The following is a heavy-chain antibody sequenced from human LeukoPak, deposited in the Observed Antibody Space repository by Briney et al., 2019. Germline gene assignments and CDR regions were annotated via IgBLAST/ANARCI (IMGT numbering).Heavy chain of an antibody. CDR2: ISGSGGST. V-gene: IGHV3-23*01. Sequence: PGGSLRLSCTASEFTFSNYGMTWVRQAPGKGLEWVSVISGSGGSTYYADSVKGRFTISRDNSKNTLYLQMNSLRAEDTAVYYCAREPYDILTGYYNVGLGNWGQGTLVTVSS. CDR3: AREPYDILTGYYNVGLGN. D-gene: IGHD3-9*01. J-gene: IGHJ4*02. CDR1: EFTFSNYG.